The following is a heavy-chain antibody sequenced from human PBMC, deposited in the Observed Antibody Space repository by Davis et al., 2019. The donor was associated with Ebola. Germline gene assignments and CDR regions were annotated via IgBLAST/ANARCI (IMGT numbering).Heavy chain of an antibody. CDR1: GDSVSGSNGA. J-gene: IGHJ4*02. Sequence: HSQTLSLTCAISGDSVSGSNGAWNWIRQSPSRGLEWLGRTYYSSKWFNDYAVSVKSRITISPDTSKNQFSLHLNSVTPEDTAVYFCARGWLRTKFDYWGQGTQVTVSS. CDR3: ARGWLRTKFDY. V-gene: IGHV6-1*01. D-gene: IGHD1-1*01. CDR2: TYYSSKWFN.